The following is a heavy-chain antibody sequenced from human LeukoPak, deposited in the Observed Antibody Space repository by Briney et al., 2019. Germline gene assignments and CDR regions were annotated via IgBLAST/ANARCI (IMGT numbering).Heavy chain of an antibody. CDR1: GFTFDDYG. CDR2: INWNGGST. CDR3: ARDPYSNSPNYFDY. V-gene: IGHV3-20*04. Sequence: PGGSLRLSCAASGFTFDDYGMSWVRQAPGKGLDWVSGINWNGGSTGYADSVKGRFTISRDNAKNSLYLRMNSLRAEDTALYYCARDPYSNSPNYFDYWGQGTLVTVSS. J-gene: IGHJ4*02. D-gene: IGHD6-6*01.